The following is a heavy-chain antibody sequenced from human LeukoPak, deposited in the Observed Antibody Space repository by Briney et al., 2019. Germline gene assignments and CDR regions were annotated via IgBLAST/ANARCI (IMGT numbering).Heavy chain of an antibody. J-gene: IGHJ4*02. D-gene: IGHD3-10*01. CDR3: ARYYIEGRCFDY. CDR1: GYTFTGYY. Sequence: ASVKVSCKASGYTFTGYYIHWVRQAPGQGLEWMGWINPNSGGTNYAQKFQGRVTMTRDASIRTAYMELSRLRSDDTAMYYCARYYIEGRCFDYWGQGTLVTVSS. CDR2: INPNSGGT. V-gene: IGHV1-2*02.